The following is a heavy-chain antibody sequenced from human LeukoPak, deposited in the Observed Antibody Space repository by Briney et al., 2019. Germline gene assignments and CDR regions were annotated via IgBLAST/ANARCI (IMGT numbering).Heavy chain of an antibody. J-gene: IGHJ5*02. CDR3: AKSGDSSGYDWFDP. Sequence: GGSLRLSCAASGFTFSSYAMSWVRQAPGKGLEWVSAISGSGGSTYYADSVKGRFTISRDNSNNTLYLQLNSLIREADAVYYCAKSGDSSGYDWFDPWGQGNLVTVSS. V-gene: IGHV3-23*01. D-gene: IGHD3-22*01. CDR2: ISGSGGST. CDR1: GFTFSSYA.